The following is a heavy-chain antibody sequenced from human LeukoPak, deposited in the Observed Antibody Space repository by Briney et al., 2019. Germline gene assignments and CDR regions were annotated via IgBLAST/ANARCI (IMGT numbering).Heavy chain of an antibody. CDR2: ISSSSSYI. CDR1: GFTFSSYS. Sequence: GGSLRLSCAASGFTFSSYSMNWVRQAPGKGLEWVSSISSSSSYIYYADSVKGRFTISRDNAKHSLYLQMNIRRPEDTAVYYCARPIVGATPGIGYWGQGTLVTVSS. J-gene: IGHJ4*02. V-gene: IGHV3-21*01. D-gene: IGHD1-26*01. CDR3: ARPIVGATPGIGY.